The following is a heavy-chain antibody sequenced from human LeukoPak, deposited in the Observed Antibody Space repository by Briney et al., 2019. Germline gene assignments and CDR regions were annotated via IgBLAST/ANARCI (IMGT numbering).Heavy chain of an antibody. V-gene: IGHV3-21*01. Sequence: PGGSLRLSCAASGFTFSSYSMNWVRQAPGKGLEWVSSISSSSYIYYADSVKGRFTISRDNAKNSLYPQMNSLRAEDTAVYYCARDRGSSTTNDAFDIWGQGTMVTVSS. CDR2: ISSSSYI. CDR3: ARDRGSSTTNDAFDI. CDR1: GFTFSSYS. J-gene: IGHJ3*02. D-gene: IGHD2/OR15-2a*01.